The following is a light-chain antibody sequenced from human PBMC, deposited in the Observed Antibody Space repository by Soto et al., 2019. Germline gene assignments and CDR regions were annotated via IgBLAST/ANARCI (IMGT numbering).Light chain of an antibody. CDR1: SNGVENYNL. J-gene: IGLJ2*01. CDR2: EGS. Sequence: QSVLTQPASVSGSPGQSITLSCTRTSNGVENYNLVSWYQHRPGKASKLIIYEGSQRPSGVSDRFSGSMSGNTASLTISGVRAEDEGDYYCASYAGAVVFGGGTKLTVL. V-gene: IGLV2-23*01. CDR3: ASYAGAVV.